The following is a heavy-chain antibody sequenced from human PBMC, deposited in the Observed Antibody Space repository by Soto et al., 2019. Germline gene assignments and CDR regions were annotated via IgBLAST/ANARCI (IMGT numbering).Heavy chain of an antibody. V-gene: IGHV3-23*01. J-gene: IGHJ3*02. Sequence: PGGSLRLSCAASGFTFSSYAMSWVRQAPGKGLEWVSAISGSGGSTYYADSVKGRFTISRDNSKNTLYLQMNSLRSEDTAVYYCARGLGDRTYGAFDIWGQGTMVTVS. CDR1: GFTFSSYA. D-gene: IGHD3-10*01. CDR3: ARGLGDRTYGAFDI. CDR2: ISGSGGST.